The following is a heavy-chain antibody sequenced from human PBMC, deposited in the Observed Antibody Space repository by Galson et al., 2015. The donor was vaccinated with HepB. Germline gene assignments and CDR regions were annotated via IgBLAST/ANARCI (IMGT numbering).Heavy chain of an antibody. Sequence: SLRLSCAASGFTFGSYAMSWVRQAPGKGLEWVSSISGSGGSTYYADSVKGRFTISRDNSKNTLYLQMNSLRAEDTAVYYCAKEDRDSSGWYEGFDPWGQGTLVTVSS. CDR3: AKEDRDSSGWYEGFDP. CDR2: ISGSGGST. V-gene: IGHV3-23*01. J-gene: IGHJ5*02. D-gene: IGHD6-19*01. CDR1: GFTFGSYA.